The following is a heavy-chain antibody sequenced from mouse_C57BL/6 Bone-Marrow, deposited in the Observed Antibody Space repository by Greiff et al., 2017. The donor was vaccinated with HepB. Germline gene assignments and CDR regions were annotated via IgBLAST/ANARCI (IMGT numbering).Heavy chain of an antibody. J-gene: IGHJ3*01. CDR2: ILPGSGIT. V-gene: IGHV1-9*01. CDR3: ARRGKDIGYYYGSRAFAY. CDR1: GYTFTGYW. Sequence: QVQLQQSGAELMKPGASVKLSCKATGYTFTGYWIEWVKQRPGHGLEWIGEILPGSGITNYNEKFKGKATFTADTSSNTAYMQLSSLTTEDSAIYYCARRGKDIGYYYGSRAFAYWGQGTLVTVSA. D-gene: IGHD1-1*01.